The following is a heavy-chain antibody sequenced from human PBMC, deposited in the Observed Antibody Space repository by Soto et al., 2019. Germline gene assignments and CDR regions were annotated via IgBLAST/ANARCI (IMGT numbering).Heavy chain of an antibody. CDR2: ISFDGAKE. V-gene: IGHV3-33*05. J-gene: IGHJ4*02. CDR3: PKASAASRATSFHY. Sequence: QVQLVESGGGVVQPGRSLRLSCAASGFTFSRFGMHWVRQAPGKGLEWVAVISFDGAKEFYTESVKGRFTISRDNSKNTLSLQSYSLRKDDTALYYCPKASAASRATSFHYLGQGTPVTVSS. CDR1: GFTFSRFG. D-gene: IGHD1-26*01.